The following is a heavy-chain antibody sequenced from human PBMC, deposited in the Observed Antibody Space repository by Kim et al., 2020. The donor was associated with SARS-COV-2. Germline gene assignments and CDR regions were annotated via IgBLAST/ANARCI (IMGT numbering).Heavy chain of an antibody. Sequence: SVKVSCKASGGTFSSYAISWVRQAPGQGLEWMGGIIPIFGTANYAQKFQGRVTITADESTSTAYMELSSLRSEDTAVYYCARDGVGATPSDYYYGTDVWGQGTTVTVSS. D-gene: IGHD1-26*01. CDR2: IIPIFGTA. CDR1: GGTFSSYA. V-gene: IGHV1-69*13. CDR3: ARDGVGATPSDYYYGTDV. J-gene: IGHJ6*02.